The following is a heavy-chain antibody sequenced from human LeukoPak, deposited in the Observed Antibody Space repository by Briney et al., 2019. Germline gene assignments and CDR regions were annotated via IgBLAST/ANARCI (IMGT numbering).Heavy chain of an antibody. CDR2: IYPGDSDT. CDR1: GYIFTSYW. J-gene: IGHJ3*02. CDR3: ARRDGYGAYDI. Sequence: GAALKISCKGSGYIFTSYWIGWGRQMPGKGREWMGIIYPGDSDTRYSPSFQGQVTISADKSISTAYLQWSSLKASDTAMYYCARRDGYGAYDIWGQGTMVTVSS. V-gene: IGHV5-51*01. D-gene: IGHD5-24*01.